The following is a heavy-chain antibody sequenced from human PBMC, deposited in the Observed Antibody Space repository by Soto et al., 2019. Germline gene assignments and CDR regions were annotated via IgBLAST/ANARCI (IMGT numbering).Heavy chain of an antibody. CDR1: GGSISSGGYY. Sequence: QVQLQESGPGLVQPSQTLSLTCTVSGGSISSGGYYWSWIRQHPGTGLQWIGHISYSGSTYYNTSLNGRVTISVDTSRDQDSLIVNSVTAADTAVYSCARGVLHRGQGTLVTVSS. V-gene: IGHV4-31*03. J-gene: IGHJ4*01. CDR2: ISYSGST. CDR3: ARGVLH.